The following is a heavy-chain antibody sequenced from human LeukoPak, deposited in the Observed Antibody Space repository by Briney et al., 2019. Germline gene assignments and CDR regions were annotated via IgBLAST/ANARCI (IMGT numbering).Heavy chain of an antibody. CDR3: AREGEYYSASGNVVDAYDV. Sequence: VKVSCKASGGTFSHYAISWVRQAPGQGLEWMGGIAPISGTPIYAQRFQGRLTIAADTSTSTAYMDLSSLRSEDTAVYYCAREGEYYSASGNVVDAYDVWGQGTKVTVSS. CDR1: GGTFSHYA. D-gene: IGHD3-10*01. CDR2: IAPISGTP. V-gene: IGHV1-69*06. J-gene: IGHJ3*01.